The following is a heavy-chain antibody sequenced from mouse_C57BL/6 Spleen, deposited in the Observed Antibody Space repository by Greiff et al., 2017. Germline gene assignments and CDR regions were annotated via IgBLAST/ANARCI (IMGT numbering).Heavy chain of an antibody. V-gene: IGHV1-69*01. CDR2: IDPSASYT. J-gene: IGHJ1*03. Sequence: QVQLQQPGAELVMPGASVKLSCKASGYTFTSYWMHWVKQSPGQGLEWIGEIDPSASYTNYNQKFKGQSTLTVDKSSSTAYMQLSSLTSEDSAVYYCARRYYYGSSYGYFDVWGTGTTVTVSS. CDR1: GYTFTSYW. D-gene: IGHD1-1*01. CDR3: ARRYYYGSSYGYFDV.